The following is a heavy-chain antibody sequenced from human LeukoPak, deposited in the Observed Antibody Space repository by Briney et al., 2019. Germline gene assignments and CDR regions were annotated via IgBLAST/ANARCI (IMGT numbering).Heavy chain of an antibody. CDR1: GFTFSSYA. CDR2: ISGSGGST. J-gene: IGHJ4*02. CDR3: AKATDYGGLFDY. Sequence: AGGSLRLSCAASGFTFSSYAMSWVRQAPGRGLEWVSAISGSGGSTYYADSVKGRFTISRDNSKNTLSLQMNSLRAEDTAVYYCAKATDYGGLFDYWGQGTLVTVSS. D-gene: IGHD4-23*01. V-gene: IGHV3-23*01.